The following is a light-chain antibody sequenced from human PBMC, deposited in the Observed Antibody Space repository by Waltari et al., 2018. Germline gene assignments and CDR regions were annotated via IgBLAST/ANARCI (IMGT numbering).Light chain of an antibody. J-gene: IGLJ3*02. CDR2: EAT. V-gene: IGLV2-23*01. CDR1: NNAIGSFNL. CDR3: CSYSITSPVV. Sequence: QSALTQPASVSGSPGQSIPIPCTGPNNAIGSFNLVPWYQQFPDTAPKLIIYEATNRPSGVSSRFSGSKSGNTASLTISGLQAEDQADYFCCSYSITSPVVFGGGTKVTVL.